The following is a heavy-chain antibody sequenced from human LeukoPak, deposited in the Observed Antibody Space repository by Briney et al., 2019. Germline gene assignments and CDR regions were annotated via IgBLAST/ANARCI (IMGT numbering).Heavy chain of an antibody. CDR3: ATDGAGFDT. Sequence: GGSLGLSCAASGFTFNAYYISWIRQPPGKGLEWLSYINIGGTNTHYADSVKGRFTISRDNAKKSLYLEMNNLRAEDTAVYYCATDGAGFDTWGQGVLVTVSS. V-gene: IGHV3-11*01. CDR2: INIGGTNT. J-gene: IGHJ5*02. CDR1: GFTFNAYY.